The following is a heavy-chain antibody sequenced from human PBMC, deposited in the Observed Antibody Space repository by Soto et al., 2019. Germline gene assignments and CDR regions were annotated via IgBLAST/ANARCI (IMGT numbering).Heavy chain of an antibody. J-gene: IGHJ4*02. CDR3: AKASVQYQLLLYYFDY. D-gene: IGHD2-2*01. CDR1: GLPFSSYG. CDR2: ISYDGSNK. V-gene: IGHV3-30*18. Sequence: GFLRLSAAAAGLPFSSYGMSWVRQAPGKGLEGVAVISYDGSNKYYADSVKGRFTISRDNSKNTLYLQMNSMRAEDTAVYYCAKASVQYQLLLYYFDYWGQGTLVTGSS.